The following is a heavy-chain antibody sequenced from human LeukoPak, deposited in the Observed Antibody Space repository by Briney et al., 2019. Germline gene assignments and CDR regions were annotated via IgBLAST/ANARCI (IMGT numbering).Heavy chain of an antibody. V-gene: IGHV1-69*13. Sequence: SVKVSCKASGGTFSSYAISWVRQAPGQGLEWMGGIIPIFGTANYTQKFQGRVTITADESTSTAYMELSSLRSEDTAVYYCARGAGSYGYFDYWGQGTLVTVSS. CDR1: GGTFSSYA. CDR3: ARGAGSYGYFDY. D-gene: IGHD1-26*01. J-gene: IGHJ4*02. CDR2: IIPIFGTA.